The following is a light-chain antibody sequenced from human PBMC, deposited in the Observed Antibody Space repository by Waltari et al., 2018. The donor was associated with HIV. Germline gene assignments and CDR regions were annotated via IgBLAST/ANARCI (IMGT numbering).Light chain of an antibody. CDR3: QQYHSTPLT. CDR1: RSGSCRSISNNY. Sequence: DILITQSPDSLSVSLHERATISCESRRSGSCRSISNNYLAWYQQKPGQPPKLLFYWASTRASGVPDRFSGSGSGTDFTLTISRLEAEDVAVYYCQQYHSTPLTFGGGTKVEIK. J-gene: IGKJ4*01. CDR2: WAS. V-gene: IGKV4-1*01.